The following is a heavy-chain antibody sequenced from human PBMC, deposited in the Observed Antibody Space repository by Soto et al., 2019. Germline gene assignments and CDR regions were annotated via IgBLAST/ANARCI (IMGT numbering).Heavy chain of an antibody. V-gene: IGHV4-59*01. D-gene: IGHD3-3*01. CDR1: GGSISSYY. J-gene: IGHJ4*02. CDR3: ARLKGDFWSGPTYYYLDY. CDR2: IYYSGST. Sequence: SETLSLTCTVSGGSISSYYWSWIRQPPGKGLEWIGYIYYSGSTNYNPSLKSRVTISVDTSKNQFSLKLSSVTAADTAVYYCARLKGDFWSGPTYYYLDYWGQRTLVTVSS.